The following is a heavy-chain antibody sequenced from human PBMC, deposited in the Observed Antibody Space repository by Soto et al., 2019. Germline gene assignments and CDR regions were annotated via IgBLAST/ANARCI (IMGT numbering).Heavy chain of an antibody. CDR2: ISNSGST. CDR1: GASISSYY. Sequence: QVQLQESGPGLVKPWETLSLTCTVSGASISSYYWTWIRQPPGKGLEWIGYISNSGSTYYNPSLKSRVNIRVDTSKNHFSLILTSVTAADTAVYYCARLRPMTGTTDWFDPWGQRTLVNVSS. CDR3: ARLRPMTGTTDWFDP. V-gene: IGHV4-59*08. D-gene: IGHD1-20*01. J-gene: IGHJ5*02.